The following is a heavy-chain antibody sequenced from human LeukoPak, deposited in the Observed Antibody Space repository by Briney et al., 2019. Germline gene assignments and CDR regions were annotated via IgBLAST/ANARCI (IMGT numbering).Heavy chain of an antibody. Sequence: GGSLRLSCAASGFTFSNAWMSWVRQAPGKGLEWVSVTYSGGSTDYADSVKGRFTISRDTSKNTLYLQMNSLRVEDTAVYYCAGGLGYARSYWGQGTLVTVSS. CDR2: TYSGGST. V-gene: IGHV3-66*01. J-gene: IGHJ4*02. CDR3: AGGLGYARSY. D-gene: IGHD2-2*01. CDR1: GFTFSNAW.